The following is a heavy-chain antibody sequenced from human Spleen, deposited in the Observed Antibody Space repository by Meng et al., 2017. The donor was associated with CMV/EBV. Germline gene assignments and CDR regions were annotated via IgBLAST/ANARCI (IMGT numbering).Heavy chain of an antibody. CDR2: ISSSSSNI. CDR1: GFTFNTYT. Sequence: GESLKISCAASGFTFNTYTMNWVRQAPGKGLEWVAAISSSSSNIYYADSVKGRFTISRDNAKKSLYLQMNSLRAEDTAVYYCARDDITISYYYYGMDVWGQGTTVTVSS. CDR3: ARDDITISYYYYGMDV. J-gene: IGHJ6*02. D-gene: IGHD3-3*01. V-gene: IGHV3-21*01.